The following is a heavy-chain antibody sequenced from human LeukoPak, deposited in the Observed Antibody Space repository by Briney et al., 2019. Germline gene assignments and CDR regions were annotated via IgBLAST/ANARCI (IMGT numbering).Heavy chain of an antibody. Sequence: GASVKVSCKASGYTFTGYYMHWVRRAPGQGLEWMGWINPNIVGTNYAQKLQGRVTTTRATSISTASIELSRMRSDDTAVYYCARVRTAGYYDILTGYRVFDYWGQGTLVTVSS. V-gene: IGHV1-2*02. CDR2: INPNIVGT. CDR1: GYTFTGYY. CDR3: ARVRTAGYYDILTGYRVFDY. D-gene: IGHD3-9*01. J-gene: IGHJ4*02.